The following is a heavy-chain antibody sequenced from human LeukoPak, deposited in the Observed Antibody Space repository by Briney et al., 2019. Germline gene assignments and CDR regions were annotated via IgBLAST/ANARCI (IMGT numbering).Heavy chain of an antibody. CDR3: ARAIVVVPAASQFVVWFDP. J-gene: IGHJ5*02. Sequence: PSETLSLTCAVYGGSSSGYYWSWIRQPPGKGLEWIGEINHSGSTNYNPSLKSRVTISVDTSKNQFSLKLSSVTAADTAVYYCARAIVVVPAASQFVVWFDPWGQGTLVTASS. CDR1: GGSSSGYY. V-gene: IGHV4-34*01. D-gene: IGHD2-2*01. CDR2: INHSGST.